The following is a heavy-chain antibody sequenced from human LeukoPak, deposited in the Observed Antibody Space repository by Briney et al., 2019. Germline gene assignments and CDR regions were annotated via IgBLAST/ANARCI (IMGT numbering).Heavy chain of an antibody. CDR1: GASISSYS. V-gene: IGHV4-59*01. D-gene: IGHD6-19*01. Sequence: PSETLSLTCTVSGASISSYSWSWLRQPPGKGLEWIGHIYYGGSTNYNPSLKSRVTISVDTSKNQLSLKLSSVTAADTAVYYCARVDSNGWYYFDYWGQGTLVTVSS. CDR2: IYYGGST. J-gene: IGHJ4*02. CDR3: ARVDSNGWYYFDY.